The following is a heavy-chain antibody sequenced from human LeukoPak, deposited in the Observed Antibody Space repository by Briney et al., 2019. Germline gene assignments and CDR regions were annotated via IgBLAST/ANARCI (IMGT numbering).Heavy chain of an antibody. D-gene: IGHD3-22*01. CDR2: ISWNSDTI. CDR3: AKDIDSAGYGAFEI. J-gene: IGHJ3*02. CDR1: GFTFDDFA. Sequence: PGRSLRLSCATSGFTFDDFAMHWVRQAPGKGLEWVSHISWNSDTITYAHSVKGRFTISRDNAKNSLYLQISSLRDEDTAFYYCAKDIDSAGYGAFEIWGQGTAVSVPS. V-gene: IGHV3-9*01.